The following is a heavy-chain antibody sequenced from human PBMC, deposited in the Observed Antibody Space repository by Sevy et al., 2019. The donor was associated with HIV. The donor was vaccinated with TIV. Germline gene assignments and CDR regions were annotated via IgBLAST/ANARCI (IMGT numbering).Heavy chain of an antibody. V-gene: IGHV3-33*01. CDR1: GFTFSSYG. CDR2: IWYDGSNK. J-gene: IGHJ4*02. CDR3: ARELYCYDSSGSPVDY. Sequence: GGSLRLSCAASGFTFSSYGMHWVRQAPGKGLEWVAVIWYDGSNKYYADSVKGRFTISRDNSKNTLYLQMNSLRAEDTAVYYCARELYCYDSSGSPVDYWGQGTLVTVSS. D-gene: IGHD3-22*01.